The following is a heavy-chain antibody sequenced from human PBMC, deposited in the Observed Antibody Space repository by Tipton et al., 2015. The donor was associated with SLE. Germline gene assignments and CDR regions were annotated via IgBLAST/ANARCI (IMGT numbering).Heavy chain of an antibody. CDR1: GFTFSSYA. D-gene: IGHD3-10*01. CDR3: ARVGSGVDY. J-gene: IGHJ4*02. CDR2: ISSNGGST. V-gene: IGHV3-64*01. Sequence: SLRLSCAASGFTFSSYAMHWVRQAPGKGLEYVSAISSNGGSTYYANSVKGRFTISRDNSKNTLYLQMGSLRAADTAVYYCARVGSGVDYWGQGTLVTVSS.